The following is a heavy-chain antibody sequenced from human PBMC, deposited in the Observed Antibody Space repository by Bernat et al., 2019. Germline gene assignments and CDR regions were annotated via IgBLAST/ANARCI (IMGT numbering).Heavy chain of an antibody. CDR2: INPNGGST. J-gene: IGHJ4*02. Sequence: QVQLVQSGAEVKKPGASVKVSCKTSGYTFTSYYMHWVRQAPGQGLEWMGIINPNGGSTSYAQKFQGRVTMTRDTSTSTVYMELNSLRAEDTAVYYCASSVNSGSDYYYFDYWGQGTLVTVSS. V-gene: IGHV1-46*01. CDR1: GYTFTSYY. CDR3: ASSVNSGSDYYYFDY. D-gene: IGHD5-12*01.